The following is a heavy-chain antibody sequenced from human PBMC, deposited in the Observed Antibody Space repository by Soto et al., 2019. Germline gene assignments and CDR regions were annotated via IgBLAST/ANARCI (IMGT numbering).Heavy chain of an antibody. J-gene: IGHJ4*02. V-gene: IGHV3-23*01. CDR3: ARALTTVTTYYFDY. CDR2: ISGSGSRT. CDR1: GFPFSSYA. D-gene: IGHD4-17*01. Sequence: EVQLLESGGGLVQPGGSLRLSCAASGFPFSSYAMSWVRQAPGKGLEWVSGISGSGSRTYYADSVKGRFTISRDNSKNTLYLQMNSLRVEDTAVYYCARALTTVTTYYFDYWGQGTLVTVSS.